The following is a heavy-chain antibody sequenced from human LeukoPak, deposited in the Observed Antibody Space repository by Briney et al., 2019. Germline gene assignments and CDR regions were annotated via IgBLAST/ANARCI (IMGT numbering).Heavy chain of an antibody. CDR3: ARFSGGDYVWGSTNSFDY. D-gene: IGHD3-16*01. Sequence: SQTLSLTCTVSSGSISSGGYYWSWIRQHPGKGLEWLGYIYYSGSTYYNPSLKSRVTISVDTSKNQFSLKLSSVTAADTAVYYCARFSGGDYVWGSTNSFDYWGQGTLVTVSS. J-gene: IGHJ4*02. V-gene: IGHV4-31*03. CDR1: SGSISSGGYY. CDR2: IYYSGST.